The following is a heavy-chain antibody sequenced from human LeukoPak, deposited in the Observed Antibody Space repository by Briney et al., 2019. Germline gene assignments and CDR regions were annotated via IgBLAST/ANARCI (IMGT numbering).Heavy chain of an antibody. CDR3: ATPRVGGSYLKNYYGMDV. D-gene: IGHD1-26*01. J-gene: IGHJ6*02. V-gene: IGHV1-24*01. CDR1: GYTLTELS. Sequence: ASVKVSCKVSGYTLTELSMHWVRQAPGKGLEWMGGFDPEDGETVYAQKFQGRVTMTEDTSTDTAYMELSSLRSEDTAVYYCATPRVGGSYLKNYYGMDVWGQGTTVTVSS. CDR2: FDPEDGET.